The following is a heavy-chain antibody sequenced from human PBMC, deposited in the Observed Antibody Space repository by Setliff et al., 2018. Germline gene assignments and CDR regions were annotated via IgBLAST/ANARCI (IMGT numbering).Heavy chain of an antibody. CDR2: VYSSGIT. J-gene: IGHJ4*01. D-gene: IGHD5-18*01. V-gene: IGHV4-59*11. CDR3: ARETTAWGYVDTAMVTFIDQ. Sequence: SETLSLTCTVYGGSISSQDWSWIRQPPGKGLEWIGYVYSSGITNYNPSLKSRVTMSVDTSKNQFSLKLSSVTAADTAVYYCARETTAWGYVDTAMVTFIDQWGHGTLVTVSS. CDR1: GGSISSQD.